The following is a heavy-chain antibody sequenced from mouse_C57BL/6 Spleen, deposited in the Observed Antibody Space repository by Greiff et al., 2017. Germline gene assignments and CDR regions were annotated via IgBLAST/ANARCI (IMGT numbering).Heavy chain of an antibody. Sequence: DVLLVESGGGLVKPGGSLKLSCAASGFTFSSYTMSWVRQTPEKRLEWVATISGGGGNTYYPDSVKGLFTISRDNAKNTLYLRMSSLKSEDPAWYYWARQGHYYGGAYAKGDWGQGTSVTAST. D-gene: IGHD1-1*01. V-gene: IGHV5-9*01. CDR3: ARQGHYYGGAYAKGD. J-gene: IGHJ4*01. CDR1: GFTFSSYT. CDR2: ISGGGGNT.